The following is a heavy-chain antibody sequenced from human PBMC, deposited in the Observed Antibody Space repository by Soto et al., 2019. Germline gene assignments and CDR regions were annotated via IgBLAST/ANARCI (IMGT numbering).Heavy chain of an antibody. CDR1: GVSISSSHW. J-gene: IGHJ5*02. Sequence: PSETLSLTCDVSGVSISSSHWWCWLLQPPGKGLEWIGEVYHSGSANYNPSLKSRVSMSVDKSKNQFSLRLTSVTAADTALYFCARIAVVPSALDPWGQGTLVTVSS. CDR2: VYHSGSA. D-gene: IGHD2-2*01. CDR3: ARIAVVPSALDP. V-gene: IGHV4-4*02.